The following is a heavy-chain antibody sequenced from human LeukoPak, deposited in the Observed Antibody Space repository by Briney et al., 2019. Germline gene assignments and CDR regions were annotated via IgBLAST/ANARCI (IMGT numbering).Heavy chain of an antibody. V-gene: IGHV7-4-1*02. CDR3: VRGEGPTDAFDI. J-gene: IGHJ3*02. CDR1: GYTFTYFG. Sequence: ASVKVSCKASGYTFTYFGISWVRQAPGQGLERMGWINTNTGNPTYAQDFAGRFVFSLDTSVSTAYLQISSLKAEDTAVYYCVRGEGPTDAFDIWGQGTTVTVSS. CDR2: INTNTGNP. D-gene: IGHD1-26*01.